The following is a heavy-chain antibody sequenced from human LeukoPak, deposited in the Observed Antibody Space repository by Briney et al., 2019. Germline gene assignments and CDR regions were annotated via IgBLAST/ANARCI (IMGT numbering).Heavy chain of an antibody. CDR2: IYHTGRT. CDR1: GYSISSGYY. Sequence: SETLSLTCTVSGYSISSGYYWGWIRQPPGKGLEWIGSIYHTGRTYYNPSLKSRVTISVDTSKNQSSLKLSSVTAADTAVYYCARETGIAAAGTDYWGQEPWSPSPQ. V-gene: IGHV4-38-2*02. D-gene: IGHD6-13*01. CDR3: ARETGIAAAGTDY. J-gene: IGHJ4*01.